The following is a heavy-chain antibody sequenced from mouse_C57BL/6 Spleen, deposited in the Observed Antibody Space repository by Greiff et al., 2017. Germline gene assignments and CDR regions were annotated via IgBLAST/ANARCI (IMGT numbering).Heavy chain of an antibody. Sequence: QVQLQQPGAELVRPGSSVKLSCKASGYTFTSYWMHWVKQRPIQGLEWIGNIDPSDSETPYNQKFKDKVTLTVDKSSSTAYMQLSSLTSEDSAVDYCAREGTIPYYFDCWGQGATLTVSS. J-gene: IGHJ2*01. D-gene: IGHD1-1*02. CDR1: GYTFTSYW. CDR3: AREGTIPYYFDC. V-gene: IGHV1-52*01. CDR2: IDPSDSET.